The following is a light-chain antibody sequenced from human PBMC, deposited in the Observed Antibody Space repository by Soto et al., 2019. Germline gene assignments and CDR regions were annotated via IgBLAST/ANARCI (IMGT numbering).Light chain of an antibody. Sequence: ETVMTQSPATLSVSPGERATLSCRASQSVRTKLAWYQQQPGQAPRLLIYGASSRATGIPARFSGSGSGTEFTLTISSLQSEDSGVYYCQQYNKWPAEITFGQGTRLEIK. J-gene: IGKJ5*01. CDR3: QQYNKWPAEIT. CDR2: GAS. CDR1: QSVRTK. V-gene: IGKV3D-15*01.